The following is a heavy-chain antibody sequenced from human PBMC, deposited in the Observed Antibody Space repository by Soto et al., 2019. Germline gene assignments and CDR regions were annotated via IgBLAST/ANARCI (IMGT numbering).Heavy chain of an antibody. CDR2: IYHSGST. J-gene: IGHJ4*02. D-gene: IGHD5-18*01. Sequence: ASETLSLTCAVSGGSISSSNWWSWVRQPPGKGLEWIGEIYHSGSTNYNPSLKSRVTISVDKSKNQFSLKLSSVTAADTAVYYCARRDGPLRGTAMDYWGQGTLVTVSS. CDR3: ARRDGPLRGTAMDY. V-gene: IGHV4-4*02. CDR1: GGSISSSNW.